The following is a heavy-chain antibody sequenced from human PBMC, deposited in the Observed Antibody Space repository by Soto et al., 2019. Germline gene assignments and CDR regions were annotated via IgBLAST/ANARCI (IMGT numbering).Heavy chain of an antibody. CDR2: ISTYNGDT. V-gene: IGHV1-18*01. J-gene: IGHJ6*02. Sequence: QVQLVQSGPEVKKPGASVKVSCEASGYTFTTSGISWVRQAPGQGLEWMGWISTYNGDTNSAQKFQGRVTMTADTSTGIAYMALMTLKSDDTAVYSCARQGSWTYYYSALDVWGPGTTVTFSS. CDR3: ARQGSWTYYYSALDV. CDR1: GYTFTTSG. D-gene: IGHD1-26*01.